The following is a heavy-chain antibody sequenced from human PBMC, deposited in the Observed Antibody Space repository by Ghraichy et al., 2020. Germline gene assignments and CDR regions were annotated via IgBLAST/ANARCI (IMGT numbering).Heavy chain of an antibody. CDR2: NYSDGAT. V-gene: IGHV3-53*01. CDR3: ARGGRQLAFDL. CDR1: GFTVSGNF. J-gene: IGHJ4*02. Sequence: GESLRLSCAASGFTVSGNFMTWVRQAPGKGLEWISINYSDGATYYADSVRGRFTFSRDNSKNTLYLQMNSLRADDTAVYSCARGGRQLAFDLWGQGTLVTVSS. D-gene: IGHD6-6*01.